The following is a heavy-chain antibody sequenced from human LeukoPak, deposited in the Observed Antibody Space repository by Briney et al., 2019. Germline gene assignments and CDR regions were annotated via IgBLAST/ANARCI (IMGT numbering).Heavy chain of an antibody. CDR2: INPNSGGT. CDR1: VYTFTDYY. J-gene: IGHJ4*02. V-gene: IGHV1-2*02. CDR3: AREPVDTPMVTSFDY. D-gene: IGHD5-18*01. Sequence: ASVKVSCKASVYTFTDYYMHWVRQAPGQGLEWMGWINPNSGGTNYAQKLQGRVTMTRDTSISTAYMELSRLTSDDTAVYYCAREPVDTPMVTSFDYWGQGTLVTVSS.